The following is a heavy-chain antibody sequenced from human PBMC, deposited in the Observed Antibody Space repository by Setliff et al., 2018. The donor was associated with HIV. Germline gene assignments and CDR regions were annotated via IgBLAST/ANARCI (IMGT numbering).Heavy chain of an antibody. D-gene: IGHD2-15*01. V-gene: IGHV1-2*06. J-gene: IGHJ3*01. CDR3: AKPRIFDSFDV. CDR2: INPNSGGT. Sequence: ASVKVSCKASGYTSTGYYMHWVRQAPGQGLEWMGRINPNSGGTDYAQKFQGRVTMSLDTSTNTVYLELKGLTSDDTAVYYCAKPRIFDSFDVWGPGTVVTVSS. CDR1: GYTSTGYY.